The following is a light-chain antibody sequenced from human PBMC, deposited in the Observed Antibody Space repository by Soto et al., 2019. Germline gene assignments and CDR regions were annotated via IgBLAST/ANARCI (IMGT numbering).Light chain of an antibody. J-gene: IGKJ4*01. V-gene: IGKV1-39*01. CDR2: AAS. Sequence: DIQMTQSPSSLSASVGDRVTITCRASQSISSYLNWYQQKPGKAPKLLIYAASSLQSGVPSRFSGSGYGTDFTLTISSLQPEDFATYYCQRSFRTPLTFCGGTKVEIK. CDR3: QRSFRTPLT. CDR1: QSISSY.